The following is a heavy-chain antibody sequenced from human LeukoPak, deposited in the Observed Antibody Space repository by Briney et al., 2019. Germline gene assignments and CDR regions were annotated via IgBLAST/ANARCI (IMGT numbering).Heavy chain of an antibody. V-gene: IGHV1-18*01. CDR2: ISAYNGNT. D-gene: IGHD2-21*02. CDR3: ARLIVVVTADYFDY. CDR1: GYTFTSYG. J-gene: IGHJ4*02. Sequence: ASVKVSCKASGYTFTSYGISWVRQAPGQGLEWMGWISAYNGNTNYAQKLQGRVTMTRDTSISTAYMELSRLRSDDTAVYYCARLIVVVTADYFDYWGQGTLVTVSS.